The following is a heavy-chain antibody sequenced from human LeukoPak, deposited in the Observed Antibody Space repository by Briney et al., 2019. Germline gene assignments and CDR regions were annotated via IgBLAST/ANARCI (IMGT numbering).Heavy chain of an antibody. Sequence: ASVKVSCKASGYTFTSYDINWVRQATGQGLEWMVWMNPNSGNTGYAQKFQGRVTMTRNTSISTAYMELSSLRSEDTAVYYCARGLIWSTKDYWGQGTLVSVSS. J-gene: IGHJ4*02. CDR1: GYTFTSYD. V-gene: IGHV1-8*01. CDR3: ARGLIWSTKDY. D-gene: IGHD5/OR15-5a*01. CDR2: MNPNSGNT.